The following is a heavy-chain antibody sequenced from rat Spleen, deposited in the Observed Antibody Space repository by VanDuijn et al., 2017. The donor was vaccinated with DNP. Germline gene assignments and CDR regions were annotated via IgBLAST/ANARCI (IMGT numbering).Heavy chain of an antibody. CDR2: ITYDGSRT. CDR1: GFTFSDYA. Sequence: EVQLEESGGGLLQPGRSLKFSCAVSGFTFSDYAMAWVRQAPKKGLEWVATITYDGSRTYYRDSVKGRFTISRDNAKSTLYLQMDSLRSEDTATYYCAREGNGFFDFWGPGTMVTVSS. CDR3: AREGNGFFDF. V-gene: IGHV5-17*01. J-gene: IGHJ1*01.